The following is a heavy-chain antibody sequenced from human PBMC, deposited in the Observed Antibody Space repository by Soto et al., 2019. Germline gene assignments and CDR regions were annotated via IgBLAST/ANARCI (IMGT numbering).Heavy chain of an antibody. V-gene: IGHV1-2*02. D-gene: IGHD5-18*01. Sequence: QVQLVQSGAEVKKPGASVKVSCKASGYAFTDYYMHWVRQAPGQGLEWMGWINSKSGGTNLAQRFQRRVTMTRETSISTTHLAVSRLRSDDTAIFYCARADTDRAAPYYRMDVWGQGTTVTVSS. CDR1: GYAFTDYY. CDR2: INSKSGGT. J-gene: IGHJ6*02. CDR3: ARADTDRAAPYYRMDV.